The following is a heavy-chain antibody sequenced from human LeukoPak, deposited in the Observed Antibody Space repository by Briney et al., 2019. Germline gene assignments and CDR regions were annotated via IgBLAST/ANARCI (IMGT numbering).Heavy chain of an antibody. CDR3: ASPPLYCSSTSCYMEELGFDY. J-gene: IGHJ4*02. D-gene: IGHD2-2*02. CDR1: GFTFSSYA. Sequence: PGGSLRLSCAASGFTFSSYAMHWVRQAPGKGLEWVAVISYDGSNKYYADSVKGRFTISRDNSKNTLYLQMNSLRAEDTAVYYCASPPLYCSSTSCYMEELGFDYWGQGTLVTVSS. CDR2: ISYDGSNK. V-gene: IGHV3-30-3*01.